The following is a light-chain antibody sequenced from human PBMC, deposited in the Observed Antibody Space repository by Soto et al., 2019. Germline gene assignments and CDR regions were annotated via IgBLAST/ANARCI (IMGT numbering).Light chain of an antibody. V-gene: IGKV3-20*01. CDR1: QSVSSN. J-gene: IGKJ1*01. CDR3: QQYGSSGT. CDR2: GVS. Sequence: EIVMTQSPATLSVSPGERATLSCRASQSVSSNLAWYQQTPGQAPRLLIYGVSSRATGIPDRFSGSGSGTDFTLTISRLEPEDFAVYYCQQYGSSGTFGQGTKVDIK.